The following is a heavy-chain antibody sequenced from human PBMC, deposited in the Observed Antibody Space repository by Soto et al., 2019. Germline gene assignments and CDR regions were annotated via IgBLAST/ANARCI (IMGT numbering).Heavy chain of an antibody. J-gene: IGHJ5*02. CDR2: FFPIFGTT. V-gene: IGHV1-69*12. CDR1: GGTFNRQA. D-gene: IGHD3-10*02. Sequence: QVVQSGAEVKKPGSSVKVSCKASGGTFNRQAFSWVRQAPGQGLEWMGGFFPIFGTTDYSQKFQGRVTITADEATSTAYMGLGSLTSDDTAVYYCAGVDSSMFEGGEWFDPWGQGTLVTVSS. CDR3: AGVDSSMFEGGEWFDP.